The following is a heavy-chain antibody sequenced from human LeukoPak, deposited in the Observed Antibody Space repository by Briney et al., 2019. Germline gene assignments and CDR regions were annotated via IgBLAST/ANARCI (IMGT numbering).Heavy chain of an antibody. J-gene: IGHJ4*02. CDR3: AKDSDSSGYYYWGFDY. D-gene: IGHD3-22*01. CDR1: GFTFSSYA. V-gene: IGHV3-23*01. CDR2: ISGSRNTT. Sequence: PAGSLRLSCAASGFTFSSYAMSWVRQAPGKGLESVSGISGSRNTTYCADSVKGRFTISRDNSKDTLYLQMNSLTAEDTAVYYCAKDSDSSGYYYWGFDYWGQGTLVAVSS.